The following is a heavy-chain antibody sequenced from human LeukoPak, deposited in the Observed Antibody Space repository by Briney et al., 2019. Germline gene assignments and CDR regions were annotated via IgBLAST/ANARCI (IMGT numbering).Heavy chain of an antibody. V-gene: IGHV3-23*01. J-gene: IGHJ4*02. CDR1: GFTFSRYV. D-gene: IGHD3-16*01. CDR3: ARVRGGN. CDR2: IGGGGDNT. Sequence: SGGSLRLSCAASGFTFSRYVMSWVRQAPGKGLEWVSAIGGGGDNTFYADSVKGRFTISRDNSKNTLYLQMNSLRAEDTAVYYCARVRGGNWGQGTLVTVSS.